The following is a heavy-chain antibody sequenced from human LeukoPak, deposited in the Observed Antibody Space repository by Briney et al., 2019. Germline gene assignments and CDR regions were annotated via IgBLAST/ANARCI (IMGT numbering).Heavy chain of an antibody. J-gene: IGHJ3*02. V-gene: IGHV1-69*01. CDR2: IIPIFGTA. Sequence: ASVKVSCKASGGTFSSYAISWVRQAPGQGLEWMGGIIPIFGTANYAQKFQGRVTITADESTSTAYMELSSLRSEDTAVYYCARRTVRGNNAFDIWGQGTMVTVSS. D-gene: IGHD3-10*01. CDR1: GGTFSSYA. CDR3: ARRTVRGNNAFDI.